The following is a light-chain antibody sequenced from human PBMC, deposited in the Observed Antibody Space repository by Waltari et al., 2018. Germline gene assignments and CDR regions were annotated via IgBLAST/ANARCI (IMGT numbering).Light chain of an antibody. J-gene: IGLJ2*01. CDR3: CSYTGTTTVLL. CDR2: EAT. V-gene: IGLV2-23*02. Sequence: QSALTQPASVSGSPGQSITLSCTGTTSDIGTYNIISWYQQYPGNVPKLIIYEATRRPSWVSDRFSGSKSGNTASLTISGLQAEDEANYYCCSYTGTTTVLLFGGGTKLTVL. CDR1: TSDIGTYNI.